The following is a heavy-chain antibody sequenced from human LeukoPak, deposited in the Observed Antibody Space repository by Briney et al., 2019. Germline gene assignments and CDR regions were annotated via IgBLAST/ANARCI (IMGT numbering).Heavy chain of an antibody. J-gene: IGHJ4*02. D-gene: IGHD2-15*01. Sequence: PGRSLRLSCAAPGFTFSSYAINWVRQAPGKGLEWGAIISYDGSDKYYADSVKGRFTISRDDSKNTLYLQMNSLRADDTAVYYCARDVGVVVQTGSFDYWGQGTLVTVSS. CDR3: ARDVGVVVQTGSFDY. CDR2: ISYDGSDK. CDR1: GFTFSSYA. V-gene: IGHV3-30-3*01.